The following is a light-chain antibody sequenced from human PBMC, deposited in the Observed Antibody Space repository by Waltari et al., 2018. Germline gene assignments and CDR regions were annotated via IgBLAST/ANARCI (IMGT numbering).Light chain of an antibody. Sequence: SYEVKQPPSVSVSLGQMARITCSGEALPKKYAFWYQQKPGQFPVLLIHKDTERPSGVPVRFSGSTSGTTVTLTITGVQAEDEADYYCLSSDISGTYWVFCGGTKLTVL. CDR1: ALPKKY. J-gene: IGLJ3*02. V-gene: IGLV3-16*01. CDR2: KDT. CDR3: LSSDISGTYWV.